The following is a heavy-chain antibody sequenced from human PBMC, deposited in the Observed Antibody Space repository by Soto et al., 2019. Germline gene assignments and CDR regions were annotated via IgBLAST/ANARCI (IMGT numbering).Heavy chain of an antibody. CDR1: GFSLTSGVIG. D-gene: IGHD1-20*01. CDR2: IERDDDDK. CDR3: ARSIRGPRRFNGMDV. V-gene: IGHV2-70*13. Sequence: SGPTLVNPTETLTLTFTFSGFSLTSGVIGVSWIRHPPGKALEWLALIERDDDDKYYSTSLKTRLTISKDTRKNQVVLTMANMDPADTGTYYCARSIRGPRRFNGMDVWGQGTTVTVSS. J-gene: IGHJ6*02.